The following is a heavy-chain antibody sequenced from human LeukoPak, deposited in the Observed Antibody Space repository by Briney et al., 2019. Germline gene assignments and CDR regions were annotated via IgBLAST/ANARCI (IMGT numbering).Heavy chain of an antibody. V-gene: IGHV4-59*07. J-gene: IGHJ4*02. CDR3: AADVGGYREAPFDY. CDR2: TYYSGST. Sequence: SDTLSLTYTVSGRPINSYFLNWIRQPPPKELEWIGDTYYSGSTNHNPSLKSRVTISVETSKNQFSLKLSPVTAADTAVYYCAADVGGYREAPFDYWGQGTLVTVSS. D-gene: IGHD5-12*01. CDR1: GRPINSYF.